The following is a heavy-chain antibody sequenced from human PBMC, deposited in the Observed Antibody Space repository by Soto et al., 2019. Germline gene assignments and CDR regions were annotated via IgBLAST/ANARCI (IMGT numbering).Heavy chain of an antibody. V-gene: IGHV3-23*01. Sequence: CSASGFTFTIYAMSWVRQAPGKGLDFVSGISGSGGNTYYADSVKGRFTISRDNSKNTLYLQMNSLRAEDTAVYYCANNWDCSGGTCYSYSYYDVEVWGQGTTVIVSS. CDR2: ISGSGGNT. CDR3: ANNWDCSGGTCYSYSYYDVEV. D-gene: IGHD2-15*01. CDR1: GFTFTIYA. J-gene: IGHJ6*01.